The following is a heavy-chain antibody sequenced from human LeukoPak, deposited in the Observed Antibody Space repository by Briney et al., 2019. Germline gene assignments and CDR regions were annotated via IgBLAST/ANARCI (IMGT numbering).Heavy chain of an antibody. V-gene: IGHV4-61*01. D-gene: IGHD3-3*01. Sequence: SETLSLTCTVSGGSVSSGSYYWSWIQQPPGKGLEWIGYIYYSGSTNYNPSLKSRVTISVDTSKNQFSLKLSSVTAADTAVYYCARVYYDFWSGYHDYWGQGTLVTVSS. CDR1: GGSVSSGSYY. J-gene: IGHJ4*02. CDR2: IYYSGST. CDR3: ARVYYDFWSGYHDY.